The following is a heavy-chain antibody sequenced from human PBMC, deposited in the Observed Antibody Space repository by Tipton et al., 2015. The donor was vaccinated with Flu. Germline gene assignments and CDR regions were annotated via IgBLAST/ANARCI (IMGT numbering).Heavy chain of an antibody. Sequence: TLSLTCTVSGGSISSYYWSWIRQPAGKGLEWIGRIYTSGSTNYNPSLKSRVTMSVDTPKNQFSLKLSSVTAADTAVYYCAIPRYCSGGSCYTQIDYWGQGTLVTVSS. D-gene: IGHD2-15*01. CDR3: AIPRYCSGGSCYTQIDY. CDR1: GGSISSYY. V-gene: IGHV4-4*07. CDR2: IYTSGST. J-gene: IGHJ4*02.